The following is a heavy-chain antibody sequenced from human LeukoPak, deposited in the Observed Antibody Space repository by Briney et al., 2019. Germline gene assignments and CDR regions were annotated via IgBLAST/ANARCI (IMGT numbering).Heavy chain of an antibody. J-gene: IGHJ4*02. CDR1: GDSITSGRYY. V-gene: IGHV4-61*02. CDR3: ARVGLSSDTFDY. D-gene: IGHD2/OR15-2a*01. Sequence: PSETLSLTCTVSGDSITSGRYYWSWIRQPAGKGLEWIGRIYSSGRTNYNPSLKSRVTISIDTSKNQFSLKLSSVTAADTAVYYCARVGLSSDTFDYWGQGTLVTVSS. CDR2: IYSSGRT.